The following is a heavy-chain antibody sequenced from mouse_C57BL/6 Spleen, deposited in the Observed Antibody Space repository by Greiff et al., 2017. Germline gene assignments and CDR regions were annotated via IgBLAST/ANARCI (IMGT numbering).Heavy chain of an antibody. CDR3: AREGAGGDY. CDR2: IYPGDGDT. Sequence: VKLQESGPELVKPGASVKISCKASGYAFSSSWMNWVKQRPGKGLEWIGRIYPGDGDTNYNGKFKGKATLTADKSSSTAYMQLSSLTSEDSAVYFCAREGAGGDYWGQGTTLTVSS. V-gene: IGHV1-82*01. J-gene: IGHJ2*01. D-gene: IGHD4-1*01. CDR1: GYAFSSSW.